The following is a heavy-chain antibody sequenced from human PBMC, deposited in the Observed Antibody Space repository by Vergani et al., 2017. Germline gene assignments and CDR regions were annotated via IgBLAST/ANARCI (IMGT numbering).Heavy chain of an antibody. Sequence: QVQLVQSGAEVKKPGASAKXSCKASGYTFTDYAMHWVRQAPGQRLEWMGWINAGNGNTKYSQKFQGRVTITRDTSASSVYMELGSLRSEGTAVYFCARDLVGGADYWGQGTLVTVSS. CDR2: INAGNGNT. CDR1: GYTFTDYA. J-gene: IGHJ4*02. D-gene: IGHD2-8*02. CDR3: ARDLVGGADY. V-gene: IGHV1-3*01.